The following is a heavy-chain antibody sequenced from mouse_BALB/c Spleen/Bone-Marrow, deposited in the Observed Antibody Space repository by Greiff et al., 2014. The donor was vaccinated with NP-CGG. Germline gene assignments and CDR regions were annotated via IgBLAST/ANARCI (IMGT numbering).Heavy chain of an antibody. Sequence: EVQLQQSGAELVKPGASVKLSCTASGFNIKDTFMHWVKQRPEQGLEWIGRIDPANGDTKYVPKFQGKATITADTSSNTAYLQLSSLTSEDTAVYYCTKPSFYYGSSYWYFDVWGAGTTVTVSS. CDR3: TKPSFYYGSSYWYFDV. J-gene: IGHJ1*01. CDR2: IDPANGDT. D-gene: IGHD1-1*01. CDR1: GFNIKDTF. V-gene: IGHV14-3*02.